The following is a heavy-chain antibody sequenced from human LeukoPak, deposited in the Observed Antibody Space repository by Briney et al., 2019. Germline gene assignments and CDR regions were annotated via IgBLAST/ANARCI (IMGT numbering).Heavy chain of an antibody. CDR3: ARGVTNYYDSSGYYYVSVPFDY. CDR2: INHSGST. J-gene: IGHJ4*02. V-gene: IGHV4-34*01. CDR1: GGSFSGYY. Sequence: TSETLSLTCAVYGGSFSGYYWSWIRQPPGRGREWSGEINHSGSTNYNPSLKSRVTISVDTSKNPFSLKLSSVTAADTAVYYCARGVTNYYDSSGYYYVSVPFDYWGQGTLVTVSS. D-gene: IGHD3-22*01.